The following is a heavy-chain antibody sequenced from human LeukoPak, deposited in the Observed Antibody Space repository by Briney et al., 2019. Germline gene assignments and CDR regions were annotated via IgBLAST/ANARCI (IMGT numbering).Heavy chain of an antibody. D-gene: IGHD6-13*01. Sequence: SETLSLTCAVYGGSFSGYYWSWIRQPPGKGLEGIGEINHSGSTNYNPSLKSRVTISVDTSKNQFSLKLSSVTAADTAVYYCARDKIAAAGIGWFDPWGQGTLVTVSS. V-gene: IGHV4-34*01. CDR2: INHSGST. CDR1: GGSFSGYY. CDR3: ARDKIAAAGIGWFDP. J-gene: IGHJ5*02.